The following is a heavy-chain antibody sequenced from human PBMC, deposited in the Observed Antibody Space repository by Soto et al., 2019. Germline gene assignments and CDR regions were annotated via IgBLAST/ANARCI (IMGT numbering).Heavy chain of an antibody. CDR2: IYYSGST. CDR1: GGSISSYY. J-gene: IGHJ5*02. Sequence: SETLSLTCTVSGGSISSYYWSWIRQPPGKGLEWIGYIYYSGSTNYNPSLKSRVTISVDTFKNQFSLKLSSVTAADTAVYYCASSGSYFGTFDPWGQGTLVTVSS. CDR3: ASSGSYFGTFDP. D-gene: IGHD3-10*01. V-gene: IGHV4-59*01.